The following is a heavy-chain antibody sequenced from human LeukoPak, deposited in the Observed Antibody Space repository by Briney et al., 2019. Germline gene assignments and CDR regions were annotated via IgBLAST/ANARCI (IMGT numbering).Heavy chain of an antibody. V-gene: IGHV3-30*18. J-gene: IGHJ4*02. CDR2: FSADEINI. CDR1: GFTFSIYG. Sequence: GTSLRLSCAASGFTFSIYGMHWVRQAPGKGLEWVALFSADEINIYYADSVKGRFTISRDNSKNMLYLQMDSLRAEDTAVYYCTKAAVYSINWTPFDDWGQGTLVTVSS. D-gene: IGHD6-13*01. CDR3: TKAAVYSINWTPFDD.